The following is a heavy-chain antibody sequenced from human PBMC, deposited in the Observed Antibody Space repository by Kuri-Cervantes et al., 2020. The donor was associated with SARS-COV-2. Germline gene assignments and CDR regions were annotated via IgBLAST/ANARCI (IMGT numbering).Heavy chain of an antibody. CDR2: ISSSGSTI. J-gene: IGHJ5*02. Sequence: LSLTCTVSGYSISSGYYWGWIRQPPGKGLEWVSYISSSGSTIYYADSVKGRFTISRDNAKNSLYLQMNSLRAEDTAVYYCARGPPGYDFWSGYPNWFDPWGQGTLVTVSS. V-gene: IGHV3-11*04. CDR3: ARGPPGYDFWSGYPNWFDP. CDR1: GYSISSGYY. D-gene: IGHD3-3*01.